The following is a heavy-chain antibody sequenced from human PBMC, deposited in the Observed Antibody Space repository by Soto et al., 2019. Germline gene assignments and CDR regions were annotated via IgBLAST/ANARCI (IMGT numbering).Heavy chain of an antibody. CDR1: GASISSGGYS. CDR3: ARAGGLGAVAVDD. J-gene: IGHJ4*02. V-gene: IGHV4-30-2*01. Sequence: QLQLQESGAGLVKPSQTLSLTCAVSGASISSGGYSWSWIRQPPGKGLEWIGYIYHSGSTYYNPSLKSRVTISVDRSKNQFSLKLSSVTAADTAVYYCARAGGLGAVAVDDWGQGTLVTVSS. D-gene: IGHD6-19*01. CDR2: IYHSGST.